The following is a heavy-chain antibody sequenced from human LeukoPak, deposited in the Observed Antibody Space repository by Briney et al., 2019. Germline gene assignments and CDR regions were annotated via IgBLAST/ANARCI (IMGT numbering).Heavy chain of an antibody. Sequence: PSETLSLTCTVSGGSISSSSYYWGWIRQPPGKGLELIGSIYYSGSTYYNPSLKSRVTISVDTSKNQFSLKLSSVTAADTAVYYCARLIADYYDSSGYDYWGQGTLVTVSS. J-gene: IGHJ4*02. CDR1: GGSISSSSYY. V-gene: IGHV4-39*01. CDR3: ARLIADYYDSSGYDY. CDR2: IYYSGST. D-gene: IGHD3-22*01.